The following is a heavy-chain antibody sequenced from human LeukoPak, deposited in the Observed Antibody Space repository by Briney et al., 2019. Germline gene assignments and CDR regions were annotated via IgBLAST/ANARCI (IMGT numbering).Heavy chain of an antibody. CDR1: GFTFSSYS. D-gene: IGHD6-13*01. V-gene: IGHV3-21*01. CDR2: ISSSSSYI. CDR3: ASPAYSSSWYSNDY. Sequence: PGGSLRLSCAASGFTFSSYSMNWVRQAPGKGLEWVSSISSSSSYIYYADSVKGRFTIPRDNAKNSLYLQMNSLRAEDTAVYYCASPAYSSSWYSNDYWGQGTLVTVSS. J-gene: IGHJ4*02.